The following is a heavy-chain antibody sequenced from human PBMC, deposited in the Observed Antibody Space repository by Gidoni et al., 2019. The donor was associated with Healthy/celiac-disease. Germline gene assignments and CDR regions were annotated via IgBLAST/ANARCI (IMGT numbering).Heavy chain of an antibody. D-gene: IGHD2-21*02. Sequence: TLEWLALIDWDDDKYYSTSLKTRLTISKDTSKNQVVLTMTNMDPVDTATYYCARICRGLYCGGDSPHYYYGMDVWGQGTTVTVSS. V-gene: IGHV2-70*01. CDR3: ARICRGLYCGGDSPHYYYGMDV. J-gene: IGHJ6*02. CDR2: IDWDDDK.